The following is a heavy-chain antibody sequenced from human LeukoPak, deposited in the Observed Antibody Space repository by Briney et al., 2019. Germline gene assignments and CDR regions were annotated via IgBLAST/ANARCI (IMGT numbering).Heavy chain of an antibody. D-gene: IGHD6-19*01. V-gene: IGHV4-4*07. J-gene: IGHJ4*02. Sequence: SETLSHTCTISGGSLIGYYGTWIRQPAGTGLEWIGRISSSGSTNYNPCLEGRVTMSVDTSKNQVSLRLSSVTAADTAVYYCARARSGWHFDHWCAGALGTVSS. CDR3: ARARSGWHFDH. CDR2: ISSSGST. CDR1: GGSLIGYY.